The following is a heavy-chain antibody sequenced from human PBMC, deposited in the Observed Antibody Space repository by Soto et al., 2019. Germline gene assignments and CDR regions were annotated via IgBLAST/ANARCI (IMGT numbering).Heavy chain of an antibody. D-gene: IGHD6-13*01. CDR2: IDPSDSYT. CDR3: ATLPHVSSWYDYYYYGMAF. V-gene: IGHV5-10-1*01. CDR1: GYSFTSYW. J-gene: IGHJ6*02. Sequence: GESLKSSCKGSGYSFTSYWISCVRQMPGKGLEWMVRIDPSDSYTNYSPSFQGHVTISADKSISTAYLQWSSLKASDTDMYYCATLPHVSSWYDYYYYGMAFWGQWTTVTVSS.